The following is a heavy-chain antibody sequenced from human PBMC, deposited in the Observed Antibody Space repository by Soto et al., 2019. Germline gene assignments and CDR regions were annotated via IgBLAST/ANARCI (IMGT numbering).Heavy chain of an antibody. J-gene: IGHJ3*01. D-gene: IGHD2-2*01. CDR1: GFTLSTSA. CDR3: SRRDVFDL. Sequence: PGGSLRLSCKVFGFTLSTSAMNWVRQAPGKGLEWVSYINSDGDVRHYADSVKGRFTVSRDNAKKLVYLQMNNVGAADTAVYFCSRRDVFDLWGQGATVTVSS. CDR2: INSDGDVR. V-gene: IGHV3-48*01.